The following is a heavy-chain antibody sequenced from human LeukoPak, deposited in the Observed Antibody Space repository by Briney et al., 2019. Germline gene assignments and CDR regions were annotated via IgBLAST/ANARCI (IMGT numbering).Heavy chain of an antibody. V-gene: IGHV4-59*01. J-gene: IGHJ4*02. Sequence: SETLSLTCTVSGGSIYSYYWNWIRQPPGKGLEWIGYIYYSGSTKYNPSLKSRVGISVDTSKNQFSLRLSSVTAADTAVYYCAAFRDGYNWHLDYWGQGTLVTVSS. D-gene: IGHD5-24*01. CDR1: GGSIYSYY. CDR2: IYYSGST. CDR3: AAFRDGYNWHLDY.